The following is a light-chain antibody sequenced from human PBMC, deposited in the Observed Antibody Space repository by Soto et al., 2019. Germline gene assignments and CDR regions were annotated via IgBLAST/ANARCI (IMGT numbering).Light chain of an antibody. J-gene: IGLJ2*01. CDR1: SSDVGGYNY. Sequence: QSVLTQPASVSGSPGQSITISCTGTSSDVGGYNYVSWYQQHPGKAPKLMIYDVSNRPSGVSYRFSGSKSVNTASLTISGLQAEDEADYYCSSYTISGADVVIGGGTKLTVL. V-gene: IGLV2-14*01. CDR2: DVS. CDR3: SSYTISGADVV.